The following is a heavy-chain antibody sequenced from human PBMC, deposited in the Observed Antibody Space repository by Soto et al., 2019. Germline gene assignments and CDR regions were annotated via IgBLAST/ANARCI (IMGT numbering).Heavy chain of an antibody. Sequence: PGGSLRLSCAASGFTFSDYGMHWVRQAPGKGLEWVAVIWYDGSNKYYADSVKGRFTTSRDNSKNTVHLQMNSLRAEDTAVYYCARDDIPGIAVATYGLDVWGQGTTVTVSS. D-gene: IGHD6-19*01. CDR3: ARDDIPGIAVATYGLDV. J-gene: IGHJ6*02. CDR1: GFTFSDYG. V-gene: IGHV3-33*01. CDR2: IWYDGSNK.